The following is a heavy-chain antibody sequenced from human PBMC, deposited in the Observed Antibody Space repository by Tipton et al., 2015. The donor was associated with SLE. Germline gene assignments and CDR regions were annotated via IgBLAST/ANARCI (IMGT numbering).Heavy chain of an antibody. J-gene: IGHJ4*02. CDR2: IYYSGST. V-gene: IGHV4-59*08. CDR1: GGSISSYY. D-gene: IGHD5-12*01. Sequence: TLSLTCTVSGGSISSYYWSWIRQPPGKGLERIGYIYYSGSTNYNPSLKSRVTISVDTSKNQFSLKLSSVTAADTAVYYCAGTDETGGSPIVATTRVDYWGQGTLVTVSS. CDR3: AGTDETGGSPIVATTRVDY.